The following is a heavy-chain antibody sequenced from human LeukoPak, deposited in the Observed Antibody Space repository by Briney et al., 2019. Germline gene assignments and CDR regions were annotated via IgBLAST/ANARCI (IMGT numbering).Heavy chain of an antibody. CDR1: GGSFSGYY. CDR2: INHSGST. J-gene: IGHJ4*02. Sequence: PSETLSLTCAVYGGSFSGYYWSWTRQPPGKGLEWIGEINHSGSTNYNPSLKSRVTTSVDTSKNQFSLKLSSVTAADTAVYYCARDTVWFGESYPDYWGQGTLVTVSS. CDR3: ARDTVWFGESYPDY. D-gene: IGHD3-10*01. V-gene: IGHV4-34*01.